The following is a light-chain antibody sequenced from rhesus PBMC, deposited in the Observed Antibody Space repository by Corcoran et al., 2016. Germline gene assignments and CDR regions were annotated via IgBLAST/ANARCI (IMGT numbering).Light chain of an antibody. Sequence: DIQMTQSPSSLSASVGDKVTITCQASQSINSWLAWYQQKTGKAPKPLIYKASSLESGVPSRFSGRGSGTDFTLTISSLQPEDFATYYCQQYNRAPYTFGQGTKVEIK. CDR1: QSINSW. J-gene: IGKJ2*01. CDR2: KAS. CDR3: QQYNRAPYT. V-gene: IGKV1-16*01.